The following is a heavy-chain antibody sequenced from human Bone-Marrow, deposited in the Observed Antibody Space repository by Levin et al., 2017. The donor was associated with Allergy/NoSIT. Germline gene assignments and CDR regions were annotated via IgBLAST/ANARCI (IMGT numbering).Heavy chain of an antibody. CDR3: ARELRDSRQVDY. J-gene: IGHJ4*02. D-gene: IGHD2-15*01. Sequence: GASVKVSCKASGYTFTNYHFHWVRQAPGQGLEGRGKIHVGGDTQYAQKFQGRVTMTRDTSTTTVYMELSSLMSEDTGVYYCARELRDSRQVDYWGQGTLVTVSS. CDR1: GYTFTNYH. V-gene: IGHV1-46*01. CDR2: IHVGGDTQ.